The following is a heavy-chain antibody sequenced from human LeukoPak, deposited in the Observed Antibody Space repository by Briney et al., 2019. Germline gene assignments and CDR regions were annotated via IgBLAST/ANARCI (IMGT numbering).Heavy chain of an antibody. Sequence: ASVKVSCMVSGYTLTELSMHWVRQAPGKGLEWMGGFDPEDGETIYAQKFQGRVTMTEDTSTDTAYMELSSLRSEDTAVYYCATHSLYSGRYYYFDYWGQGTLVTVSS. CDR1: GYTLTELS. J-gene: IGHJ4*02. CDR3: ATHSLYSGRYYYFDY. D-gene: IGHD1-26*01. CDR2: FDPEDGET. V-gene: IGHV1-24*01.